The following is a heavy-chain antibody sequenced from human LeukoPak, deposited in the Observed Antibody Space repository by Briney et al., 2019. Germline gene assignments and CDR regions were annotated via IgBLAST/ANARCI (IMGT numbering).Heavy chain of an antibody. CDR3: ARDHLLSAGEIDY. CDR1: GFTFSTYS. J-gene: IGHJ4*02. Sequence: GGSLRLSCAASGFTFSTYSMNWVRQAPGKGLDWVSYISSSSSTIYYADSVKGRFTISRDNAKNSLYLQMNSLRGEDTAVYYCARDHLLSAGEIDYWGQGTLVTVSS. V-gene: IGHV3-48*01. D-gene: IGHD2/OR15-2a*01. CDR2: ISSSSSTI.